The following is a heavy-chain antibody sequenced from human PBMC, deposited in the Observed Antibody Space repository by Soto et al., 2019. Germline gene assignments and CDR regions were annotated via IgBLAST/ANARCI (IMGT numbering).Heavy chain of an antibody. CDR3: AKDPVGYCSGGSCLYFDY. CDR1: GFTFSSYG. J-gene: IGHJ4*02. Sequence: GGSLRLSCAAFGFTFSSYGMHWVRQAPGKXLEWVAVISYDGSNKYYPDSVKGRLTISRDNSKNTLYLQMNSLRAEDTAVYYCAKDPVGYCSGGSCLYFDYWGQGTLVTVSS. V-gene: IGHV3-30*18. D-gene: IGHD2-15*01. CDR2: ISYDGSNK.